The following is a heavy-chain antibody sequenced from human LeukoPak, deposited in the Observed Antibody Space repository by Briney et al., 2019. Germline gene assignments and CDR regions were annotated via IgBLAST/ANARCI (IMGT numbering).Heavy chain of an antibody. CDR3: ARGITIFGVVIIPRIYMDV. V-gene: IGHV3-11*01. J-gene: IGHJ6*03. D-gene: IGHD3-3*01. CDR1: GFTFSDYY. Sequence: GGSLRLSCAASGFTFSDYYMSWIRQAPGKGLEWVSYISSSGSTIYYAGSVKGRFTISRDNAKNSLYLQMNSLRAEDTAVYYCARGITIFGVVIIPRIYMDVWGKGTTVTVSS. CDR2: ISSSGSTI.